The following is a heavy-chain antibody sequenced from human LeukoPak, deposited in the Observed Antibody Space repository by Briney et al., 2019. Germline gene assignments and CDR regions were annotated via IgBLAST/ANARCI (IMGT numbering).Heavy chain of an antibody. Sequence: SETLSLTCTVSGGSISSGGYYWSWIRQPPGKGLEWIGYIYHSGSTYYNPSLKSRVTISVDRSKNQFSLKLSSVTAADTAVYYCARSYSSSWHDVGFDYWGQGTLVTVSS. CDR2: IYHSGST. J-gene: IGHJ4*02. D-gene: IGHD6-13*01. CDR1: GGSISSGGYY. CDR3: ARSYSSSWHDVGFDY. V-gene: IGHV4-30-2*01.